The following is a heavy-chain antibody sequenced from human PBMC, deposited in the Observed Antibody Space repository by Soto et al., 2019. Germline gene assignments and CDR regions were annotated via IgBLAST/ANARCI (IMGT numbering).Heavy chain of an antibody. CDR1: GYTFSSYD. J-gene: IGHJ4*02. CDR3: ARFVRHQLPTIDF. V-gene: IGHV1-8*01. Sequence: QVQLVQSGAEVKEPGASVRVSCKASGYTFSSYDINWVRQATGQGLEWMGWMNPVSRNTGYAQKFQGRVTMTGDTSISTAYMELTSLKSDDTAVYYCARFVRHQLPTIDFWGQGTLVTVSS. CDR2: MNPVSRNT. D-gene: IGHD2-2*01.